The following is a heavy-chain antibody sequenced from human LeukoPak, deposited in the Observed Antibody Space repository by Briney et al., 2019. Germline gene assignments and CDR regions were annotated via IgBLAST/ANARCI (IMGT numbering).Heavy chain of an antibody. CDR1: GGSFSGYY. D-gene: IGHD3-9*01. V-gene: IGHV4-34*01. CDR2: INHSGST. Sequence: PSETLSLTCAVYGGSFSGYYWSWIRQPPGKGLEWIGEINHSGSTNYNPSLKSRVTISVDTSKNQFSLKLSSVTAADTAVYYCVGDILTGYRDNWFEPWGQGTLVTVSS. CDR3: VGDILTGYRDNWFEP. J-gene: IGHJ5*02.